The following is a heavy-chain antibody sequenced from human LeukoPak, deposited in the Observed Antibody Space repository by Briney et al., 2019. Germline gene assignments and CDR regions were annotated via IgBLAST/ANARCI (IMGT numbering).Heavy chain of an antibody. D-gene: IGHD6-6*01. CDR1: GFTFRRHW. CDR2: IKEDGSVK. Sequence: PGGSLRLSCAGSGFTFRRHWMDWVRQAPGKGLEWVANIKEDGSVKNYVDSVKGRFTISRDNAKNSLYLQMNSLRAEDTAVYYCMAESSSPWEGYWGQGTLVTVSS. V-gene: IGHV3-7*01. CDR3: MAESSSPWEGY. J-gene: IGHJ4*02.